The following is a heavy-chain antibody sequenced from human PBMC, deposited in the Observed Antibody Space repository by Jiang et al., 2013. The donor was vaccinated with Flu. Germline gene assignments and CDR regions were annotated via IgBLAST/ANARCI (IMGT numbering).Heavy chain of an antibody. V-gene: IGHV3-23*01. CDR2: ISGSGGST. CDR1: GFTFSSYA. CDR3: ATLPAVSVRTGTPGDY. Sequence: SCAASGFTFSSYAMSWVRQAPGKGLEWVSAISGSGGSTYYADSVKGRFTISRDNSKNTLYLQMNSLRAEDTAVYYCATLPAVSVRTGTPGDYWGQGTLVTVSS. J-gene: IGHJ4*02. D-gene: IGHD1-1*01.